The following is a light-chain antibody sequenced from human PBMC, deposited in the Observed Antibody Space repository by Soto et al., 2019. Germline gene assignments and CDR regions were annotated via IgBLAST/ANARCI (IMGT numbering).Light chain of an antibody. J-gene: IGLJ1*01. CDR2: YDD. Sequence: QSVLTQPPSVSEAPRQRVTISCSGSSSNIGNNAVNWYQQLPGKAPKLLIYYDDLLPSGVSDRFSGSKSGTSASLAISGLQSEDEADYYCAAWDDSSYVFGTGTKVTVL. CDR1: SSNIGNNA. CDR3: AAWDDSSYV. V-gene: IGLV1-36*01.